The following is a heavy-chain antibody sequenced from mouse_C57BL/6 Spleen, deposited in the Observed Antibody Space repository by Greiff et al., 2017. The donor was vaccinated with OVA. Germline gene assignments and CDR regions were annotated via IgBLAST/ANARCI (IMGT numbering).Heavy chain of an antibody. Sequence: QVQLQQSGPELVKPGASVKLSCKASGYTFTSYDINWVKQRPGQGLEWIGWIYPRDGSTKYNEKFKGKATLTVDTSSSTAYMELHSLTSEDSAVYFCAREEDYYDYDGAWFAYWGQGTLVTVSA. J-gene: IGHJ3*01. CDR2: IYPRDGST. CDR1: GYTFTSYD. V-gene: IGHV1-85*01. CDR3: AREEDYYDYDGAWFAY. D-gene: IGHD2-4*01.